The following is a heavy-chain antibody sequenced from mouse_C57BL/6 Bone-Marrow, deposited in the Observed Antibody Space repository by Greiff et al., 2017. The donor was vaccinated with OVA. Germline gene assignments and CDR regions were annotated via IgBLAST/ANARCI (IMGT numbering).Heavy chain of an antibody. D-gene: IGHD2-3*01. V-gene: IGHV1-81*01. CDR2: IYPRSGNT. CDR1: GYTFTSYG. J-gene: IGHJ4*01. Sequence: QVQLQQSGAELARPGASVKLSCKASGYTFTSYGISWVKQRTGQGLEWIGEIYPRSGNTYFNEKFKGKATLTADKSSSTAYMELRSLTSEDSAVYFCARWGYYRAMDYWGQGTSVTVSS. CDR3: ARWGYYRAMDY.